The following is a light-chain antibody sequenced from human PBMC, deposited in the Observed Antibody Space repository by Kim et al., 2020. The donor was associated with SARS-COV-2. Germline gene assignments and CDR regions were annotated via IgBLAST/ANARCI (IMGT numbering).Light chain of an antibody. CDR3: NSRDSRGNHYG. Sequence: SSELTQDPAVSVALGQTVRITCQGDSLRSYYASWYQQKPGQAPGLVIYGKNNRPSGIPDRFSGSSSGNTASLTITGAQAEDEADDYCNSRDSRGNHYGFG. CDR1: SLRSYY. V-gene: IGLV3-19*01. J-gene: IGLJ1*01. CDR2: GKN.